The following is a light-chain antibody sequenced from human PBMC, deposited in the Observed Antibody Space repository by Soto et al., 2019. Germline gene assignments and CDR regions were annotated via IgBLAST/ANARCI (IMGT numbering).Light chain of an antibody. J-gene: IGLJ2*01. CDR1: SSNIGAGYD. V-gene: IGLV1-40*01. CDR3: QSYDSSLRGV. Sequence: QSVLTQPPSVSGAPGQRVTISCTGSSSNIGAGYDVHWYQQLPGTAPKLLIYGNSNRPSGVPDRFSGSKSGTSASLAITGLQAEDEDAYYCQSYDSSLRGVFGGGTKVTVL. CDR2: GNS.